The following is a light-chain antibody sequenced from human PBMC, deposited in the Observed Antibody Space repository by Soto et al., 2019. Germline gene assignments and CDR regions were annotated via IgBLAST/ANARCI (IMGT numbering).Light chain of an antibody. J-gene: IGLJ1*01. V-gene: IGLV2-14*01. CDR3: SSYTTSNTRQIV. Sequence: QSVLTQPASVSGSPGQSITISCTGTSSDVGGYNYVSWYQQHPGKAPKFMIYDVSNRPSGVFNRFSGSKSGNTASLTISGLQAEDEADYYCSSYTTSNTRQIVFGTGTKVTVL. CDR1: SSDVGGYNY. CDR2: DVS.